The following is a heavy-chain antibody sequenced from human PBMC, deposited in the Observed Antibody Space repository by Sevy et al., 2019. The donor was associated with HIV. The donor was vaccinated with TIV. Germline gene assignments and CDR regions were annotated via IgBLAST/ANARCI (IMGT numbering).Heavy chain of an antibody. V-gene: IGHV5-51*01. D-gene: IGHD3-10*01. Sequence: GGSLRLSCKGSGYSFTSYWIGWVRQMPGKGLEWMGIIYPGDSDTRYSPSFQGQVTISADKSISTAYLQWSSLKASDTAMYYCARRGYYGSGSYPTWFDPWGQRTLVTISS. J-gene: IGHJ5*02. CDR1: GYSFTSYW. CDR3: ARRGYYGSGSYPTWFDP. CDR2: IYPGDSDT.